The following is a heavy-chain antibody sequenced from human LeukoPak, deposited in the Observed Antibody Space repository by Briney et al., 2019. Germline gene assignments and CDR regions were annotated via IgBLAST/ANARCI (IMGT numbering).Heavy chain of an antibody. D-gene: IGHD3-3*01. CDR1: GFTFTNAW. V-gene: IGHV3-48*01. CDR2: ISSSSSTI. J-gene: IGHJ6*02. CDR3: ARGLITIFGVVINGYYYGMDV. Sequence: QPGGSLRLSCAASGFTFTNAWMNWVRQAPGKGLEWVSYISSSSSTIYYADSVKGRFTISRDNAKNSLYLQMNSLRAEDTAVYYCARGLITIFGVVINGYYYGMDVWGQGTTVTVSS.